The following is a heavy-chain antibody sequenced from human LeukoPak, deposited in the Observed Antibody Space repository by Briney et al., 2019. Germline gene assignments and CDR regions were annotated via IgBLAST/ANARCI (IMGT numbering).Heavy chain of an antibody. Sequence: ASVKVSCKASGSTFTNYYVHWVRQAPGQGLEWMAIISPSGGSTWYAQKFQGRVSMTRDTSPGTVYMELSSLRSEDTAVYYCARGGHSISSSFDYWGQGTLVTVSS. J-gene: IGHJ4*02. V-gene: IGHV1-46*01. CDR3: ARGGHSISSSFDY. D-gene: IGHD2-2*01. CDR1: GSTFTNYY. CDR2: ISPSGGST.